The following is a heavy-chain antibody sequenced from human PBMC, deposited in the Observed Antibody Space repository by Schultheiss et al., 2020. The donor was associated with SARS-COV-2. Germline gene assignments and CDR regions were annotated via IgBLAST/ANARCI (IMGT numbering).Heavy chain of an antibody. Sequence: GESLKISCAASGFTFSSYGMHWVRQAPGKGLEWVAVIWYDGSNKYYADSVKGRFTISRDNSKNTLYLQMNSLRAEDTAVYYCARVSRFRVYGDYAHLDYWGQGTLVTVSS. J-gene: IGHJ4*02. CDR1: GFTFSSYG. CDR3: ARVSRFRVYGDYAHLDY. V-gene: IGHV3-33*08. CDR2: IWYDGSNK. D-gene: IGHD4-17*01.